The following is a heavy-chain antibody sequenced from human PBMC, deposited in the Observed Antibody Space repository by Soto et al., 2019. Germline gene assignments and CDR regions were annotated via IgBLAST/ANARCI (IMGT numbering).Heavy chain of an antibody. D-gene: IGHD1-20*01. CDR2: INSDGSII. Sequence: GGSLRLSCAASGFTLSDYWMNWVRQVPGKGLVWVSRINSDGSIINYADSVKGRFTTSRDNAKNTLYLQMNSLRAEDTAVYYCARGRYNTSHFDYWGQGTLVTVSS. V-gene: IGHV3-74*01. J-gene: IGHJ4*02. CDR1: GFTLSDYW. CDR3: ARGRYNTSHFDY.